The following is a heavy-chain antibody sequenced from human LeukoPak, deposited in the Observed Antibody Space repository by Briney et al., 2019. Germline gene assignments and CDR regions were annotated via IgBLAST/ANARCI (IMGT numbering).Heavy chain of an antibody. CDR2: MNPNSGNT. CDR3: AREGSYYDFWSGYFEAAQYNWFDP. V-gene: IGHV1-8*01. J-gene: IGHJ5*02. CDR1: GYTFTSYD. D-gene: IGHD3-3*01. Sequence: GASVNVACKASGYTFTSYDINWVRQATGQGLEWMGWMNPNSGNTGYAQKFQGRVTMTRNTSISTAYMELSSLRSEDTAVYYCAREGSYYDFWSGYFEAAQYNWFDPWGQGTLVTVSS.